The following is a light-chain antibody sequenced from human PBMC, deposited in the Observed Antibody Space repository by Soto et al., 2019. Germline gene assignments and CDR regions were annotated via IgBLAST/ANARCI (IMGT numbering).Light chain of an antibody. V-gene: IGKV1-5*03. Sequence: DIQLTQSPSTLSESVGDRVTLTCRASQSISNWLAWYQQRPGEAPILLIQRASDLASGVPSRFSGSGSGTEFTLTISSLQPEDFATYYCQQYNTYYTFGQGTKLEIK. CDR3: QQYNTYYT. J-gene: IGKJ2*01. CDR2: RAS. CDR1: QSISNW.